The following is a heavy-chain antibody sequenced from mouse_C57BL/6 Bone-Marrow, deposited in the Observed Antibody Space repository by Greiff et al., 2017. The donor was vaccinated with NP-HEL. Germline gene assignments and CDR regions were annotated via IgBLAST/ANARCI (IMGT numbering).Heavy chain of an antibody. D-gene: IGHD2-2*01. V-gene: IGHV5-4*01. J-gene: IGHJ3*01. CDR2: ISDGGSYT. Sequence: EVQRVESGGGLVKPGGSLQLSCAASGFTFSSYAMSWVRQTPEKRLEWVATISDGGSYTYYPDNVKGRFTISRDNAKNNLYLQMGHLKSEDTAMYYCARVYYGFFAYWGQGTLVTVSA. CDR1: GFTFSSYA. CDR3: ARVYYGFFAY.